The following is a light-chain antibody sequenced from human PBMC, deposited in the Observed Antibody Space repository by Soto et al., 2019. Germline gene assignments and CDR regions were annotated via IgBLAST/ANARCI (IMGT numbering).Light chain of an antibody. J-gene: IGLJ3*02. CDR1: SSDVGGYNY. V-gene: IGLV2-8*01. CDR3: SSYAGSNNLGV. CDR2: EVS. Sequence: QSALTQPPSAAGSPGQSVTISCTGTSSDVGGYNYVSWYQQHPGKAPKLMIYEVSKRPSGVPDRFSGSKSGNTASLTVSGLQPEDEADYYCSSYAGSNNLGVFGGGTNLTVL.